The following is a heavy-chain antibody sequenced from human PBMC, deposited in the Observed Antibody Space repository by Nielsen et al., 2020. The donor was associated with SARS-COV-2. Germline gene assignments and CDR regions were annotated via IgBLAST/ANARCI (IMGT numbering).Heavy chain of an antibody. CDR2: ISGSGGST. V-gene: IGHV3-23*01. D-gene: IGHD3-10*01. CDR3: AKDGVVRGDALDL. CDR1: GFTFSSYA. Sequence: GESLKISCAASGFTFSSYAMSWVRQAPGKGLEWASAISGSGGSTYYADSVKGRFTISRDNSKNTLFLQMHSLRVEDTALYYCAKDGVVRGDALDLWGQGTMVTVSS. J-gene: IGHJ3*01.